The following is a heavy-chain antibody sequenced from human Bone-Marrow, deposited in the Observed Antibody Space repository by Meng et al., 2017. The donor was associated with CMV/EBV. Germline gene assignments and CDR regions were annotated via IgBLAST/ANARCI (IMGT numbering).Heavy chain of an antibody. D-gene: IGHD1-1*01. CDR3: ARGLNWRGY. V-gene: IGHV3-30*14. CDR1: GFTFSSYA. Sequence: GGSLRLSCAASGFTFSSYAMHWVRQAPGKGLEWVAVISYDGSNKYYADSVKGRFTISRDNSKNSLYLQLNNLRLEDTAVYYCARGLNWRGYWGQGTLVTVSS. J-gene: IGHJ4*02. CDR2: ISYDGSNK.